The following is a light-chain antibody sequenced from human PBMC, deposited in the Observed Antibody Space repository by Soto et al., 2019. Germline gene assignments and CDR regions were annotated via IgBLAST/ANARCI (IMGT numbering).Light chain of an antibody. Sequence: EIVLTQSPVTLSLSPGERATLSCRASQSISTHLAWYQQKPGQAPRLLIYDAPNRATGIPARFSGSGSGTDFILTISSLEPEDFAVYYCQQRNNWPSLTFGGGTKVEIK. CDR3: QQRNNWPSLT. J-gene: IGKJ4*01. CDR2: DAP. V-gene: IGKV3-11*01. CDR1: QSISTH.